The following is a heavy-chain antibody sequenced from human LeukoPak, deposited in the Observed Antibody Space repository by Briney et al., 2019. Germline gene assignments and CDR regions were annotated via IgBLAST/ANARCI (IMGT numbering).Heavy chain of an antibody. CDR3: ARLWGYCSRTSCYGASYFDS. V-gene: IGHV4-59*01. D-gene: IGHD2-2*01. Sequence: SETLSLTCTVAGGSINSYYWSWIRQPPGKGLEWMGYIDYGGNTNYNPSLKSRVTISIDMYKKQFSLKLSSVTAADTAVYYCARLWGYCSRTSCYGASYFDSWGQGTLVTVSS. CDR1: GGSINSYY. CDR2: IDYGGNT. J-gene: IGHJ5*01.